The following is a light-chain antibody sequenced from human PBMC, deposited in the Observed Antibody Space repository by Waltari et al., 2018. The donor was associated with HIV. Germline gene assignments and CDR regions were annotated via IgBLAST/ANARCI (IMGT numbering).Light chain of an antibody. J-gene: IGKJ1*01. V-gene: IGKV4-1*01. Sequence: DIVMTQSPDSLPVSLGERATINCKSSQSLLSTSNNKTYLAWYQQKLGQPPKLLISWASTRESGVPDRISGSGSGAHFTLAINSLQAEDVALYYCQQYYNTPRTFGQGTAVEIK. CDR3: QQYYNTPRT. CDR1: QSLLSTSNNKTY. CDR2: WAS.